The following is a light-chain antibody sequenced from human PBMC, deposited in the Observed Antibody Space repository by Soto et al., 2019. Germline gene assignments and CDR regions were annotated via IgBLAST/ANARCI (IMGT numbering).Light chain of an antibody. Sequence: GDRVTITCRASQSISSWLAWYQQKPGKAPKLLIYDASSLESGVPSRFSGSGSGTEFTLTISSLQPDDFATYYCQQYNSLPWTFGHGTKVEIK. CDR2: DAS. V-gene: IGKV1-5*01. CDR3: QQYNSLPWT. J-gene: IGKJ1*01. CDR1: QSISSW.